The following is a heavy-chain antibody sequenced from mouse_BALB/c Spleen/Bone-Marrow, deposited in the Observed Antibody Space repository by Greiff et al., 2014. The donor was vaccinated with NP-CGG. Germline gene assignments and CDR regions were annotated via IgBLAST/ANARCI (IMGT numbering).Heavy chain of an antibody. CDR2: IYPGDGST. Sequence: VQLQQSGPELVKPGASVKMSCKASGYTFTSYYKHWVKQRPGQGLEWIGWIYPGDGSTKYNEKFKGKTTLTADKSSSTAYMLLSSLTSEDSAIYFCARGGGMDYWGQGTSVTVSS. CDR1: GYTFTSYY. V-gene: IGHV1S56*01. J-gene: IGHJ4*01. CDR3: ARGGGMDY.